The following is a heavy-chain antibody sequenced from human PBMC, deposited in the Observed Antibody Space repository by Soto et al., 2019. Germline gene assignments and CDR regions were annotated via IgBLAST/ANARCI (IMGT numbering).Heavy chain of an antibody. CDR3: ARPTVTTDYYCCCGMDV. Sequence: EVQLLESGGGLVQPGGSLRLSCAASGFTFSSYAMSWVRQAPGKGLEWVSAISGSGGSTYYADSGKGRFTISRDNSKNTLYLQMNSLRAEDTAVYYGARPTVTTDYYCCCGMDVWGQGTTVTVSS. CDR1: GFTFSSYA. D-gene: IGHD4-17*01. CDR2: ISGSGGST. J-gene: IGHJ6*02. V-gene: IGHV3-23*01.